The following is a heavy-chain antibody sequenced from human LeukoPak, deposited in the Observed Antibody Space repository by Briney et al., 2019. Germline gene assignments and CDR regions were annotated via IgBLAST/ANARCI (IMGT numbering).Heavy chain of an antibody. J-gene: IGHJ4*02. CDR1: GYTFTGYY. D-gene: IGHD2-15*01. CDR2: INPNTGDT. V-gene: IGHV1-2*02. Sequence: ASVKVSCKASGYTFTGYYMHWVRQAPGQGLEWMGWINPNTGDTNYAQKFHGRVTVTRDTSISTAYMELSRLRSDDTAVYYCARDERCSGTSCYSSFDYWGQGTLVTVSS. CDR3: ARDERCSGTSCYSSFDY.